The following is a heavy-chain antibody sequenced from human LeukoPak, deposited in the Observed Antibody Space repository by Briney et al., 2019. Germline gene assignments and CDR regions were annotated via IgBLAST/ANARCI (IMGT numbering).Heavy chain of an antibody. CDR3: ARDRIVGAIVPFDY. J-gene: IGHJ4*02. V-gene: IGHV1-69*05. Sequence: SVKVSCKASGGTFCSYAISWVRQAPGQGLEWMGRIIPIFGTANYAQKFQGRVTITTDESTSTAYMELSSLRSEDSAVYYCARDRIVGAIVPFDYWGQGTLVTVSS. CDR1: GGTFCSYA. CDR2: IIPIFGTA. D-gene: IGHD1-26*01.